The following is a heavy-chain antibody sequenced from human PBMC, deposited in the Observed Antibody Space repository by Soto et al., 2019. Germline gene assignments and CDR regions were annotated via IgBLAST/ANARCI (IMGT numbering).Heavy chain of an antibody. V-gene: IGHV3-30*18. CDR1: GFTFSTYG. D-gene: IGHD4-17*01. J-gene: IGHJ4*02. CDR3: AKGWGMPTVSPTGY. CDR2: ISYDGSDE. Sequence: QVQLVESGGGVVQPGRSLRLSCAASGFTFSTYGMHWVRQAPGKGLEWVAAISYDGSDEYYAESVKGRFTISRDNSKNTLYLQMNSLRPEDTAVYYCAKGWGMPTVSPTGYWGQGTLVTVSS.